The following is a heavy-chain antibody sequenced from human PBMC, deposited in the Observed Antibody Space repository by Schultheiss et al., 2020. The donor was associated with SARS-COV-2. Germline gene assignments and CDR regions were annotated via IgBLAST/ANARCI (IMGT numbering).Heavy chain of an antibody. CDR3: ARKGPRSDYYGMDV. CDR1: GFTFSSYE. Sequence: GGSLRLSCAASGFTFSSYEMNWVRQALGKGLEWVSYISSSGSTIYYADSVKGRFTISRDNAKNSLYLQMNSLRAEDTAVYYCARKGPRSDYYGMDVWGQGTTVTVSS. J-gene: IGHJ6*02. CDR2: ISSSGSTI. V-gene: IGHV3-48*03.